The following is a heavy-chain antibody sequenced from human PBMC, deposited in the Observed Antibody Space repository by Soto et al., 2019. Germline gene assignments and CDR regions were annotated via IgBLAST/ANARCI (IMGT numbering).Heavy chain of an antibody. V-gene: IGHV3-23*01. J-gene: IGHJ4*02. CDR2: IGSGGGSP. CDR3: AKGDGRIVPRHFDY. D-gene: IGHD6-6*01. CDR1: GFTFSSYA. Sequence: EVQLLESGGGLVQPGGSLRLSCAASGFTFSSYAMSWVRQAPGKGLEWVSGIGSGGGSPYNADSVKGRFTISRDNSKNTLYLQMDSLRADDTAVYYCAKGDGRIVPRHFDYWGQGTLVTVSS.